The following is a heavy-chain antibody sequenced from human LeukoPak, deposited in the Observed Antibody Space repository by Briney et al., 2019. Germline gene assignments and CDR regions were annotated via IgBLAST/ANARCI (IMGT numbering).Heavy chain of an antibody. CDR3: AGDRGYLQFDY. J-gene: IGHJ4*02. V-gene: IGHV3-7*03. CDR2: IKEDGSQK. Sequence: QPGGSLRLSCSASGFTFSSLWMSWVRPAPGQGLEWVANIKEDGSQKYYADSVKGRFTISRDNAKNSLYLQLNSLRAEDTAMYYCAGDRGYLQFDYWGQGTLVTVSS. CDR1: GFTFSSLW. D-gene: IGHD3-10*01.